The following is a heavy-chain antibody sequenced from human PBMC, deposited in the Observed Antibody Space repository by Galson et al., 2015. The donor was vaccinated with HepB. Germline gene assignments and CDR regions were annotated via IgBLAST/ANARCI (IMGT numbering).Heavy chain of an antibody. CDR2: IGST. CDR3: ARGVYSYHYAMDV. J-gene: IGHJ6*02. Sequence: IGSTYYNPSLKSRVTIALEASKKQFSLKLTSVTAADTALYYCARGVYSYHYAMDVWGQGTSVTVSS. V-gene: IGHV4-31*02.